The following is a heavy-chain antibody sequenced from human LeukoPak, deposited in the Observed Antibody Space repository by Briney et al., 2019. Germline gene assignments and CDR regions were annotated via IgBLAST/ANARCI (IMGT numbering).Heavy chain of an antibody. V-gene: IGHV3-7*03. D-gene: IGHD6-6*01. Sequence: GGSLRLSCTASGFTFSNYWMSWVRQAPGKGLEWVANMKQDGSEQYYVDSMKGRFTISRDNSKNMLYLQMNSLRAEDTAVYYCAKWKYSNSGIDDYWGQGTLVTVSS. CDR1: GFTFSNYW. CDR3: AKWKYSNSGIDDY. J-gene: IGHJ4*02. CDR2: MKQDGSEQ.